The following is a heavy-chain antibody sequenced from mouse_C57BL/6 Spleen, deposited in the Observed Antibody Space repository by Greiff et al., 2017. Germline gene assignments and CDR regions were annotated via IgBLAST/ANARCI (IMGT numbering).Heavy chain of an antibody. CDR3: ARSWYYGSSLYWYFDV. CDR1: GYTFTSYD. V-gene: IGHV1-85*01. D-gene: IGHD1-1*01. CDR2: IYPRDGST. Sequence: VQLVESGPELVKPGASVKLSCKASGYTFTSYDINWVKQRPGQGLEWIGWIYPRDGSTKYNEKFKGKATLTVDTSSSTAYMELHSLTSEDSAVYFCARSWYYGSSLYWYFDVWGTGTTVTVSS. J-gene: IGHJ1*03.